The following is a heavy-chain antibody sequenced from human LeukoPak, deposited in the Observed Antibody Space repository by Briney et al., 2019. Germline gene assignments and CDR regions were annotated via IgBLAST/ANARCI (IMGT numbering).Heavy chain of an antibody. D-gene: IGHD1-26*01. J-gene: IGHJ4*02. Sequence: SGGSLRLSCTASGFTFTTYGLHWVRQAPGKGLEWVAVISYNGGYRHYADSVKGRFTISRDNSKNTLYLQMNSLRAEDTAVYYCAKDRGSYYEGFDYWGQGTLVTVSS. V-gene: IGHV3-33*05. CDR2: ISYNGGYR. CDR3: AKDRGSYYEGFDY. CDR1: GFTFTTYG.